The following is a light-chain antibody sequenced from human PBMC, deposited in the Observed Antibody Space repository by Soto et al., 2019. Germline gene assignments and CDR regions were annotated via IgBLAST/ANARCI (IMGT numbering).Light chain of an antibody. Sequence: QSALTQPASVSGSPGQSITISCTGTSSEIGGYEAVSWYQQHPGKAPKLILYDVSNRPSGISNRFSGSKSGNTASLTISGLQAEDEADYYCSSFTSSGTYVFGAGTKLTVL. CDR3: SSFTSSGTYV. CDR2: DVS. V-gene: IGLV2-14*01. J-gene: IGLJ1*01. CDR1: SSEIGGYEA.